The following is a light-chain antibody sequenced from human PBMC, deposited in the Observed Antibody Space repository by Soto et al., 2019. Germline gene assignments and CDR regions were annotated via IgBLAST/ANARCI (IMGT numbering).Light chain of an antibody. V-gene: IGLV2-14*01. CDR2: EVT. CDR1: GSDVGGYYY. J-gene: IGLJ2*01. Sequence: QSVLTQPASVSGSPGQSITISCTGSGSDVGGYYYVSWYQQHPGKAPKLIIYEVTYRPSGASTRFSGSRSGNTASLTISGLQAEDEADYYCSSYTNITTSVFGGGTQLTVL. CDR3: SSYTNITTSV.